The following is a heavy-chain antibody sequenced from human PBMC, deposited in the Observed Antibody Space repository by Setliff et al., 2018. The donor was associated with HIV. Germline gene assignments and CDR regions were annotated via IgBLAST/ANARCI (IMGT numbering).Heavy chain of an antibody. V-gene: IGHV3-15*01. CDR2: VKSSVHGGAS. J-gene: IGHJ6*02. Sequence: GGSLRLSCTASGFNFNTAWMSWVRQAPGKGLEWVGRVKSSVHGGASDYAAPVKGRFTISRDNSKNTLYLQMNSLRAEDTAVYYCARSVIGYYYYGMDVWGQGTLVTVSS. CDR3: ARSVIGYYYYGMDV. CDR1: GFNFNTAW. D-gene: IGHD3-10*01.